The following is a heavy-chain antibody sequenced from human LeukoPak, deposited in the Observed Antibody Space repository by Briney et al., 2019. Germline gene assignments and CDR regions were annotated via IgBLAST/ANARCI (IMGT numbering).Heavy chain of an antibody. D-gene: IGHD3-22*01. CDR1: GYTFSSFC. V-gene: IGHV3-30*03. Sequence: GGSLRLSCAASGYTFSSFCMHWVRQAPGKGLEWVAVISYDGSNEYYADSVQGRFTISRDNSKNTLYLQMNSLRVEDTTVYYCARAEAQHYYDSSGRYGMDVWGQGTTVTVSS. J-gene: IGHJ6*02. CDR3: ARAEAQHYYDSSGRYGMDV. CDR2: ISYDGSNE.